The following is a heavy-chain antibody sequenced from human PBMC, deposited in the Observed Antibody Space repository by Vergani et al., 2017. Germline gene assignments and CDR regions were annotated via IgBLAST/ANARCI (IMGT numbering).Heavy chain of an antibody. Sequence: EVQLVQSGAEVKKPGESLKISCKGSGYSFTSYWISWVRQMPGKGLEWMWRIDPSDYYTNYSPSLQGHVTISADKSISTAYLQWSSLKASNTAMYYCARQVAVAGKWWGPYYYYGMDVWGQXP. CDR3: ARQVAVAGKWWGPYYYYGMDV. D-gene: IGHD6-19*01. J-gene: IGHJ6*02. CDR1: GYSFTSYW. CDR2: IDPSDYYT. V-gene: IGHV5-10-1*01.